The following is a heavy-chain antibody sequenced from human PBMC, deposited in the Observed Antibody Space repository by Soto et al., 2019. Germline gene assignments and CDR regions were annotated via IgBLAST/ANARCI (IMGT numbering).Heavy chain of an antibody. J-gene: IGHJ6*02. D-gene: IGHD4-4*01. CDR3: ARGVGDDYNQRYHGMDV. Sequence: QVQLQESGPGLLKPSQTLSLTCTVSGTSISSTHHYWSWIRQSPRKGLEWIGYIYYTGSTYYNPSRDSRVIISVDTSKNQFSLKVDSMTAADTAVYFCARGVGDDYNQRYHGMDVWGQGTTVIVSS. V-gene: IGHV4-31*03. CDR1: GTSISSTHHY. CDR2: IYYTGST.